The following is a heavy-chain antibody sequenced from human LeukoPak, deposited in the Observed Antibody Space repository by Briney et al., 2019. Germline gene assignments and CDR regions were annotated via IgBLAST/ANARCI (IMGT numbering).Heavy chain of an antibody. Sequence: GASVKVSCKASGYTFTGYYMHWVRQAPGQGLEWMGWINPNSGGTNYAQKFQGRVTMTRDTSISTAYMELSRLRSDDTAVYYCAGKEGYCSSTSCSPSEHFQHWGQGTLVTVSS. J-gene: IGHJ1*01. CDR3: AGKEGYCSSTSCSPSEHFQH. D-gene: IGHD2-2*01. CDR2: INPNSGGT. CDR1: GYTFTGYY. V-gene: IGHV1-2*02.